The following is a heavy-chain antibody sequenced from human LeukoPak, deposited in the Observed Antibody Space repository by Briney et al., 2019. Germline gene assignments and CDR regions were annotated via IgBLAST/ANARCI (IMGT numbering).Heavy chain of an antibody. CDR2: IYYSGST. CDR1: GGSISSYY. Sequence: SETLSLTCTVSGGSISSYYWSWIRQPPGKGLEWIGYIYYSGSTNYNPSLKSRATISVDTSKNQFSLKLSSVTAADTAVYYCARGRDGYYYWYFDLWGRGTLVTVSS. CDR3: ARGRDGYYYWYFDL. V-gene: IGHV4-59*01. J-gene: IGHJ2*01. D-gene: IGHD5-24*01.